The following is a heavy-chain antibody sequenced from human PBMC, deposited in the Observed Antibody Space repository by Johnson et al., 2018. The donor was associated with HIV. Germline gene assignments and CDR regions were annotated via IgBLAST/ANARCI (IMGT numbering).Heavy chain of an antibody. CDR1: GFTFGNYW. CDR2: IKEDGSED. D-gene: IGHD1-26*01. Sequence: EVQLLESGGGLVQPGGSLRLSCAASGFTFGNYWMSWVRQAPGKGLEWLANIKEDGSEDYYVDSVKGRFAISRDNAQNSLYLQMNSLRAEDTAVYYCARDFSRVGATGRAFDIWGQGTMVTVSS. CDR3: ARDFSRVGATGRAFDI. V-gene: IGHV3-7*01. J-gene: IGHJ3*02.